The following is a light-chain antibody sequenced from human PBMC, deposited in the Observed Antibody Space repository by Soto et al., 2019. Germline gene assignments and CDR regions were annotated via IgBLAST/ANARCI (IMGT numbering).Light chain of an antibody. V-gene: IGLV1-40*01. CDR1: SSNIGAGYD. CDR2: GNS. CDR3: QSYDSSLSGSV. J-gene: IGLJ2*01. Sequence: QSVLTQPPSVSGAPGQRVTISCTGSSSNIGAGYDVHWYQQLPGTAPKLLIYGNSNRPSGVPDXXSGSKSGTSASLAITGXXXXDXAXYXCQSYDSSLSGSVFGGGTKLTVL.